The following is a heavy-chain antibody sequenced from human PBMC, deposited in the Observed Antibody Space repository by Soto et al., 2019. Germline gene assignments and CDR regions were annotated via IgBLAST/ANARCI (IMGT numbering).Heavy chain of an antibody. J-gene: IGHJ4*02. V-gene: IGHV3-30-3*01. CDR1: GFTFSSYA. D-gene: IGHD2-15*01. CDR2: ISYDGSNK. CDR3: AAPGGPKGY. Sequence: QVQLVESGGGVVQPGRSLRLSCAASGFTFSSYAMHWVRQAPGKGLEWVAVISYDGSNKYYADSVTGRFTISRDNSKNTLYLQMNSLRAEDTAVYYCAAPGGPKGYWGQGTLVTVSS.